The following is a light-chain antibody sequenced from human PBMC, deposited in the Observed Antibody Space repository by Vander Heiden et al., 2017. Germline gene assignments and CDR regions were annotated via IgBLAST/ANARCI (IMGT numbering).Light chain of an antibody. V-gene: IGKV1-8*01. Sequence: MRTTQSLSSPSASTGHRVTISWRASQGINSYLAWYQQKPGKAPQLLIYAVSSLPCGVPSRFSGSGSGTDFTLTISCLESEDVAAYYCQQCYRYPHTFGGGTKVEIK. CDR3: QQCYRYPHT. J-gene: IGKJ4*01. CDR1: QGINSY. CDR2: AVS.